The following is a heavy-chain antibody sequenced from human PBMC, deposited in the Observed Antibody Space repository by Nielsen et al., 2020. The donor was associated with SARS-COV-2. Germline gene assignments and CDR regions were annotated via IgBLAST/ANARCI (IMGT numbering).Heavy chain of an antibody. J-gene: IGHJ6*02. Sequence: SETLSLTCAVSGGSISSSNWWSWVRQPPGKGLEWIGEIYHSGSTNYNPSLKSRVTISVDKSKSQFSLKLSSVTAADTAVYYCAWRDYYYYYGMDVWGQGTTVTVSS. CDR2: IYHSGST. CDR1: GGSISSSNW. CDR3: AWRDYYYYYGMDV. V-gene: IGHV4-4*02.